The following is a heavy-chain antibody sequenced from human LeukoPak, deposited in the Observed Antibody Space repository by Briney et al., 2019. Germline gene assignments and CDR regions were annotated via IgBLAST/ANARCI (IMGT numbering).Heavy chain of an antibody. V-gene: IGHV1-18*01. CDR3: ARVSPDYYDSSGYPAGWYYYMDV. Sequence: ASVKVSCKASGYTFTSYSVSRMRQTPGQGLEWMGWISTYNGNTNYVQKLQGRVTMTTDTFTSTSYMVLRSLRSDDTAVYYSARVSPDYYDSSGYPAGWYYYMDVWGKGTTVTVSS. D-gene: IGHD3-22*01. CDR2: ISTYNGNT. CDR1: GYTFTSYS. J-gene: IGHJ6*03.